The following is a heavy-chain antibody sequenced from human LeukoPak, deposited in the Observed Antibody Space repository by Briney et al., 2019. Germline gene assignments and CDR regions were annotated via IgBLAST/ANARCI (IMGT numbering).Heavy chain of an antibody. V-gene: IGHV4-4*02. D-gene: IGHD1-26*01. CDR1: GGSIDITNY. CDR2: ISHSGTT. J-gene: IGHJ4*02. Sequence: SETLSLTCDVSGGSIDITNYWSWVRQAPGKGLEWIGEISHSGTTNYNPSLRSRVAMSLDRDNNQFSLKLSSVTAADTAVYYCARDVGATPYWGQGTLVTVSS. CDR3: ARDVGATPY.